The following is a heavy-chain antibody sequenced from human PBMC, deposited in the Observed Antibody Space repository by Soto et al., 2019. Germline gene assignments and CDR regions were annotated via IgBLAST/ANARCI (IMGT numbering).Heavy chain of an antibody. Sequence: QVQLVESGGGVVQPGTSLRVSCVGSRFTFRSYIIHWVRQAPGKGLEWVALTSYDGRDKYYADSVRGRFTISRDNSRNTVDLQMDSLKLEDTALYYCARWGTTGGLDVWGQGTLVSVS. CDR3: ARWGTTGGLDV. V-gene: IGHV3-30*19. CDR1: RFTFRSYI. CDR2: TSYDGRDK. D-gene: IGHD3-16*01. J-gene: IGHJ1*01.